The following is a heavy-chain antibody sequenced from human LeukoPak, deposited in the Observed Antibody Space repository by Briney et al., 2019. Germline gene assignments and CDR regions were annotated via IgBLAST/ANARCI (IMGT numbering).Heavy chain of an antibody. D-gene: IGHD6-13*01. CDR3: IHQHNLAAADT. CDR1: GFSRSSSGVG. V-gene: IGHV2-5*01. CDR2: IYWHGDE. J-gene: IGHJ4*02. Sequence: SGPTLVNPTQTLTLTFTFSGFSRSSSGVGVGWIREPPVKALEWLALIYWHGDERYSPSRKTRLTIAREKFKNQVVLTLTNVDPVDTATYYCIHQHNLAAADTWGQGILVTVSS.